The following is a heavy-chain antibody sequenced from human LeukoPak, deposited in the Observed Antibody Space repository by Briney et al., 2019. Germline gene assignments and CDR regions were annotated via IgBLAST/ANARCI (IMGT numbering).Heavy chain of an antibody. CDR3: AKSKSPYPMDYIFDF. Sequence: PGGSLRLSCAASGFSFSSYGMHWVRQAPGKGLEWVAVISSDGSITKYGDSVKGRFTISRDNSKNTLYVQMNSLRTDDAAVYYCAKSKSPYPMDYIFDFWGQGTLVTVSS. V-gene: IGHV3-30*18. CDR1: GFSFSSYG. CDR2: ISSDGSIT. J-gene: IGHJ4*02. D-gene: IGHD4-11*01.